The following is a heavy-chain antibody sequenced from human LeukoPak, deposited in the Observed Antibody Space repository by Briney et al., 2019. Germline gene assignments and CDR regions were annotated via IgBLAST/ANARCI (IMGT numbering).Heavy chain of an antibody. Sequence: PGGSLRLSCAASGFTFSSYAMSWVRQAPGKGLEWVSAISGSGGSTYYADSVKGRFTISRDNSKSTLYLQMSSLRADDTALYYCANNYGSGSYRADYWGQGTLVTVSS. CDR3: ANNYGSGSYRADY. D-gene: IGHD3-10*01. CDR1: GFTFSSYA. V-gene: IGHV3-23*01. J-gene: IGHJ4*02. CDR2: ISGSGGST.